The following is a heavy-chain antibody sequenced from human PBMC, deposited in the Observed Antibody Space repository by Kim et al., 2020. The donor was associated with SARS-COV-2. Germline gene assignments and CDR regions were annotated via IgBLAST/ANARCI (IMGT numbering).Heavy chain of an antibody. Sequence: SQTLSLTCAISGDSVSSNSAAWNWIRQSPSRGLEWLGRTYYRSKWYNDYAVSVKSRITINPDTSKNQFSLQLNSVTPEDTAVYYCARDVGVVTAPYNWFDPWGQGTLVTVSS. CDR3: ARDVGVVTAPYNWFDP. D-gene: IGHD2-21*02. CDR2: TYYRSKWYN. CDR1: GDSVSSNSAA. V-gene: IGHV6-1*01. J-gene: IGHJ5*02.